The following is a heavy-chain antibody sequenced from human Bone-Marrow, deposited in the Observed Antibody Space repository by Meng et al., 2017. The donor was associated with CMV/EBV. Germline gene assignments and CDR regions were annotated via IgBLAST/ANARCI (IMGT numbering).Heavy chain of an antibody. CDR3: ARGLREVVPAAMAVNWFDP. V-gene: IGHV3-21*01. Sequence: GGSLRLSCAASGFTVSSNEMSWVRQAPGKGLEWVSSISSSSSYIYYADSVKGRFTISRDNAKNSLYLQMNSLRAEDTAVYYCARGLREVVPAAMAVNWFDPWGQGTLVTVSS. CDR1: GFTVSSNE. CDR2: ISSSSSYI. D-gene: IGHD2-2*01. J-gene: IGHJ5*02.